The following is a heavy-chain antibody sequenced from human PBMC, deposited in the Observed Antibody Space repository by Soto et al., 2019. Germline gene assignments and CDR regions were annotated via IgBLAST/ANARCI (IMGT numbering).Heavy chain of an antibody. J-gene: IGHJ4*02. V-gene: IGHV1-8*01. D-gene: IGHD6-13*01. CDR2: MNPNSGNT. CDR1: GYSFTSYD. CDR3: ARELGSRIDY. Sequence: ASVKVPSKASGYSFTSYDINGLRQATGQGLEWMGWMNPNSGNTGYAQKFQGRVTMTRNTSISTAYMELSSLRSDDTAVYYCARELGSRIDYWGQGTLVTVSS.